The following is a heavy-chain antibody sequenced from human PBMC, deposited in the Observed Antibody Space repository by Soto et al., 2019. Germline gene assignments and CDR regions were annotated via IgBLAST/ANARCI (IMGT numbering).Heavy chain of an antibody. V-gene: IGHV1-3*01. J-gene: IGHJ5*02. D-gene: IGHD3-10*01. CDR3: ARSTLVRGVTP. CDR1: GYTFTSYA. Sequence: SVKGSCKASGYTFTSYAMHWVRQAPGQRLEWMGWINAGNGNTKYSQKFQGRVTITRDTSASTAYMELSSLRSEDTAVYYCARSTLVRGVTPWGQGTLVTVSS. CDR2: INAGNGNT.